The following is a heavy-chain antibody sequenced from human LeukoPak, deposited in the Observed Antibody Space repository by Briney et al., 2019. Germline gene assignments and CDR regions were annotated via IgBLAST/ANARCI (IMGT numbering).Heavy chain of an antibody. J-gene: IGHJ4*02. CDR1: GGSISSYY. CDR2: IYDSGST. V-gene: IGHV4-59*01. Sequence: SETLSLTCTVSGGSISSYYWSWIRQPPGKGLEWIGYIYDSGSTNYNPPLKSRVTISVDTSKNQFSLNLSSVTAADTAVYYCAGGSGWPHFDYWGQGALVTVSS. CDR3: AGGSGWPHFDY. D-gene: IGHD6-19*01.